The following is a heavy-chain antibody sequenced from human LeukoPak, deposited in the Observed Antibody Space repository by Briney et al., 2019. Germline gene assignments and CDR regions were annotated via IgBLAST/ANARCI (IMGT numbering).Heavy chain of an antibody. Sequence: SCKASGYTFTGYYMHWVRQAPGKGLEWVAVISYDGSNKYYADSVKGRFTISRDNSKNTLYLQMNSLRAEDTAVYYCARERTRSITIFGVVRYYYGMDVWGQGTTVTVSS. CDR1: GYTFTGYY. V-gene: IGHV3-30-3*01. D-gene: IGHD3-3*01. J-gene: IGHJ6*02. CDR2: ISYDGSNK. CDR3: ARERTRSITIFGVVRYYYGMDV.